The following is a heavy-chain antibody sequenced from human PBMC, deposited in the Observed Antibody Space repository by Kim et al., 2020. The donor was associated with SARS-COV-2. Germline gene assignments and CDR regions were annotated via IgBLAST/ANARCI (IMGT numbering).Heavy chain of an antibody. V-gene: IGHV3-43*02. J-gene: IGHJ4*02. CDR1: GFTFAGSV. D-gene: IGHD6-19*01. CDR2: VSGDGGTT. CDR3: SKASGWLPTY. Sequence: GGSLRLSCAASGFTFAGSVMHWFRQAPGKGLQWVALVSGDGGTTYYADSVKGRFTISRDNSIDSLYLQMNSLRTDDTAFYYCSKASGWLPTYWGQGTLVTVSS.